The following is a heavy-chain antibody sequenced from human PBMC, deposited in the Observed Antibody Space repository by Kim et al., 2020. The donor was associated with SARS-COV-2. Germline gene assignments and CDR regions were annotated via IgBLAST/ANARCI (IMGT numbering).Heavy chain of an antibody. CDR2: IYYSGST. CDR1: GGSISSSSYY. J-gene: IGHJ6*02. V-gene: IGHV4-39*07. Sequence: SETLSLTCTVSGGSISSSSYYWGWIRQPPGKGLEWIGTIYYSGSTYYNPSLKSRVTISVDTSKNQFSLKLSSVTAADTAVYYCARVSGYGYYYYYYGMDVWGQGTTVTVSS. CDR3: ARVSGYGYYYYYYGMDV. D-gene: IGHD5-12*01.